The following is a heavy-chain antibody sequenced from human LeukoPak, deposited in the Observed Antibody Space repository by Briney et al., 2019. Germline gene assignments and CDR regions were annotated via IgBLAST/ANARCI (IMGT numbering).Heavy chain of an antibody. Sequence: RASVKVSCNASGYSFKSNGSSCVRQAPGQGLEWMVWISTYNDNTKYAQKFQGRVTMITDTPTSTAYMELRSLRPDDTAVYYCARLGYASTWSWFDPWGQGTLVTVSS. CDR3: ARLGYASTWSWFDP. V-gene: IGHV1-18*01. CDR1: GYSFKSNG. D-gene: IGHD6-13*01. CDR2: ISTYNDNT. J-gene: IGHJ5*02.